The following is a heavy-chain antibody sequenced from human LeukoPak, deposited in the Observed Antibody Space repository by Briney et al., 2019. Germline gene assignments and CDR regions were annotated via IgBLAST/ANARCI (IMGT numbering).Heavy chain of an antibody. CDR2: IYYSGST. CDR3: ASGGYCSSGSCYPNWSDP. V-gene: IGHV4-59*01. J-gene: IGHJ5*02. D-gene: IGHD2-15*01. CDR1: GGSISSYY. Sequence: SETLSLTCTVSGGSISSYYWSWIRQPPGKGLEWIGYIYYSGSTNYNPSLKSRVTISVDTSKNQFSLKLSSVTAADTAVYYCASGGYCSSGSCYPNWSDPWGQGTLVTVSS.